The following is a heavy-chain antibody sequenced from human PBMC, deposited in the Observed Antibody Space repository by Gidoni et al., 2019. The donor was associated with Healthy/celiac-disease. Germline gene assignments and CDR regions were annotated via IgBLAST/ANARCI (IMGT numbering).Heavy chain of an antibody. CDR3: GRPGGGSYSRVRWFDP. CDR1: GGSFSGYY. J-gene: IGHJ5*02. Sequence: QVQLQQWGAGLLKPSETLSLTCAVYGGSFSGYYWSWIRQPPGKGLEWIGEINHSGSTNYNPSLKSRVTISVDTSKNQFSLKLSSVTAADTAVYYCGRPGGGSYSRVRWFDPWGQGTLVTVSS. D-gene: IGHD1-26*01. CDR2: INHSGST. V-gene: IGHV4-34*01.